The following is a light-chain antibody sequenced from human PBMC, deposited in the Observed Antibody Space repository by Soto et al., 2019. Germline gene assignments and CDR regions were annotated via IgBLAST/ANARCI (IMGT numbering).Light chain of an antibody. Sequence: DIQMTQSPSSLSASVGDRVTITCRASQRISSYLNWYQQKPGKAPKLLIFTVSNLQSGVPSRFRGSGSGTDFTLTINSLQPEDFATYYCQQSHSPPFTFGPGTKVD. CDR2: TVS. CDR3: QQSHSPPFT. V-gene: IGKV1-39*01. J-gene: IGKJ3*01. CDR1: QRISSY.